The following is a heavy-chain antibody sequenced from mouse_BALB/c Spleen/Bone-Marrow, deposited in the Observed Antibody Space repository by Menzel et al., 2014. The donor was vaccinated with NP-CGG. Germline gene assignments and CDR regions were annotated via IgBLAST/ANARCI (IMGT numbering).Heavy chain of an antibody. J-gene: IGHJ1*01. CDR2: ISSGSSTI. D-gene: IGHD2-1*01. V-gene: IGHV5-17*02. CDR1: GFTFSSFG. CDR3: ARYYGNYSGYFDV. Sequence: EVHLVESGGGLVQPGGSRKLSCAASGFTFSSFGMHWVRQAPEKGLEWVAYISSGSSTIYYADTVKGRFTISRDNPKNTLFLQVTSLRSEDTAMYYCARYYGNYSGYFDVWGAGTTVTVSS.